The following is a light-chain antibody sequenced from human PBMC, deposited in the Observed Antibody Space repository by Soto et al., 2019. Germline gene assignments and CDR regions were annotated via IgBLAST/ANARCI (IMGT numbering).Light chain of an antibody. V-gene: IGKV3-20*01. Sequence: IALSPYPGTLSLSPGDRATLSCRASQSVSTSYLAWYQQKPGQAPRLLIHGASSRATGIPDRFSGSGSGTDFTLTISGLEPEDFAVYYCQQYGNSRGTFGQGTKVDIK. CDR2: GAS. CDR3: QQYGNSRGT. J-gene: IGKJ1*01. CDR1: QSVSTSY.